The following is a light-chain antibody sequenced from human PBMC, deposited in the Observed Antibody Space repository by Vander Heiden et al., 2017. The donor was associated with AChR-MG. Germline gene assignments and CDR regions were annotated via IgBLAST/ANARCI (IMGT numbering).Light chain of an antibody. CDR3: QQYNNWSWT. Sequence: IVITQSPATLSVSPGQRATLSCRASQTISNRLAWYQQKPGKAPRLLIYRASSRDTGIPGRFSGSGSGAEFTLTISSLQSEDFAVYSCQQYNNWSWTFGQGTKVEVK. CDR2: RAS. J-gene: IGKJ1*01. CDR1: QTISNR. V-gene: IGKV3-15*01.